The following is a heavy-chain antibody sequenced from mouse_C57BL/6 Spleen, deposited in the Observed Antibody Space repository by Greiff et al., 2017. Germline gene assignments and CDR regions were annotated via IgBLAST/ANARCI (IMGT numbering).Heavy chain of an antibody. CDR2: IYPGDGDT. Sequence: VQLQQSGAELVKPGASVKISCKASGYAFSSYWMNWVKQRPGKGLEWIGQIYPGDGDTNYNGKFKGKATLTADKSSSTAYMQLSSLTSEDSAVYFCARGYGSSYGAYAMDYWGQGTSVTVSS. CDR1: GYAFSSYW. D-gene: IGHD1-1*01. V-gene: IGHV1-80*01. J-gene: IGHJ4*01. CDR3: ARGYGSSYGAYAMDY.